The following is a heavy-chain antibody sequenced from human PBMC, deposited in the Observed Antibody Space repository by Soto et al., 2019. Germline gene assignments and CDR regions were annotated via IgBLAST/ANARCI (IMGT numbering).Heavy chain of an antibody. Sequence: GASVKVSCKASGYTFTSYGISWVRQAPGQGLEWMGWISAYNGNTNYAQKLQGRVTMTTDTSTSTAYMELRSLRSDDTAVYYYARYYDILTGSREVDYWGQGTLVTVSS. CDR3: ARYYDILTGSREVDY. CDR2: ISAYNGNT. D-gene: IGHD3-9*01. CDR1: GYTFTSYG. J-gene: IGHJ4*02. V-gene: IGHV1-18*04.